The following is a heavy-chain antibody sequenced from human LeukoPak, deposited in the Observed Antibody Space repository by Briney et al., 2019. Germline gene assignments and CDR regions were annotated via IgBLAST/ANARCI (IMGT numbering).Heavy chain of an antibody. D-gene: IGHD3-22*01. V-gene: IGHV3-23*01. CDR2: ISGSGGST. CDR3: ARYRSTMIVGRVLDAFDI. CDR1: GFTFSSYA. Sequence: QSGGSLRLSCAASGFTFSSYAMSWVRLAPGKGLEWVSAISGSGGSTYYADSVKGRFTISRDNSKNTLYLQMNSLRAEDTAVYYCARYRSTMIVGRVLDAFDIWGQGTMVTVSS. J-gene: IGHJ3*02.